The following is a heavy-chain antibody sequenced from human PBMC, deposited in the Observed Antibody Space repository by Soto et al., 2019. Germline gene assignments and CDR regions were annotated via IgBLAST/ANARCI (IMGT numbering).Heavy chain of an antibody. CDR1: GFTFSSYP. V-gene: IGHV3-23*01. J-gene: IGHJ4*02. Sequence: EVQLLESGGGWVQPGGSLRLSCATSGFTFSSYPMNWVRQAPGKGLEWVSGISAGGDSTYYADSVKGRFTIFRDNSKNSVDLQMNSLRDEDTAVYYGARRVWGQGTLVTVSS. CDR3: ARRV. CDR2: ISAGGDST.